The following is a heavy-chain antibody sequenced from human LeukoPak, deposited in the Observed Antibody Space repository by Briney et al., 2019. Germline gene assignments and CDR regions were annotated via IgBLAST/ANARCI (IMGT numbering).Heavy chain of an antibody. CDR2: INSDGSST. CDR3: ARGVWFGELVNWFDP. CDR1: GFTFSSYW. V-gene: IGHV3-74*01. D-gene: IGHD3-10*01. J-gene: IGHJ5*02. Sequence: GGSLRLSCAASGFTFSSYWMHWVRQAPGKGLVWVSRINSDGSSTSYADSVKGRFTISRDNAKNTLYLQMNSLRAEDTAVYYCARGVWFGELVNWFDPWGQGTLVTVSS.